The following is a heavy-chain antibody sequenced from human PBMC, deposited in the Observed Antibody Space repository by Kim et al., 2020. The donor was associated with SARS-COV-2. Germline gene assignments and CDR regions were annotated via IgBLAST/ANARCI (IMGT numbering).Heavy chain of an antibody. CDR1: VYTFTDHY. Sequence: ASVKVSCKASVYTFTDHYMHWVRQAPGQGLEWMGRINPNNGATNYAQKFQGRVTLTRDMSISTAYMELSRLRSDDTAVYYCAAVPTPRAVDYWGQGTLVTVSS. J-gene: IGHJ4*02. D-gene: IGHD6-6*01. V-gene: IGHV1-2*06. CDR3: AAVPTPRAVDY. CDR2: INPNNGAT.